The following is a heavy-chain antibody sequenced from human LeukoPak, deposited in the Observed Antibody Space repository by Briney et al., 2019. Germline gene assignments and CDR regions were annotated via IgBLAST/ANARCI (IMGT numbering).Heavy chain of an antibody. V-gene: IGHV4-59*01. D-gene: IGHD6-19*01. CDR3: ARAYSSGSLFDP. J-gene: IGHJ5*02. Sequence: KSSETLSLTCTVSGGSISSYYWSWIRQPPGKGLEWIGYIYYSGSTNYNPSLKSRVTISVDTSKNQFSLQLSSVTAADTAVYYCARAYSSGSLFDPWGQGTLVTVYS. CDR2: IYYSGST. CDR1: GGSISSYY.